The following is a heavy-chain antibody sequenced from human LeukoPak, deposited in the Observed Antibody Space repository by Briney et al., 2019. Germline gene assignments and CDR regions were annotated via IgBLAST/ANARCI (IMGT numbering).Heavy chain of an antibody. J-gene: IGHJ4*02. V-gene: IGHV4-4*07. CDR3: AREVRCSTTNCYGLFDY. Sequence: SETLSLTCTVSGGSIISYYWSWIRQPAGKGLEWIGRIYTSGSTNYNPSLKRRVSMSVDTSKNQVSLKLSSMTAADTAVYYCAREVRCSTTNCYGLFDYWGQGTLVTVSS. D-gene: IGHD2-2*01. CDR2: IYTSGST. CDR1: GGSIISYY.